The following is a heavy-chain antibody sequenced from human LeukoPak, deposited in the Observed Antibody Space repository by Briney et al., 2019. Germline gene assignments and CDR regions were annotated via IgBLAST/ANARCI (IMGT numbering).Heavy chain of an antibody. CDR3: AKDRSSGSHDY. Sequence: PGGPLGLSCAASGFTFSTYAMSWVRQAPGKGLEWVSAISGSGGSTYYADSVKGRFTISRDNSKNTLYLQMNSLRAEDTAVYYCAKDRSSGSHDYWGQGTLVTVSS. CDR2: ISGSGGST. D-gene: IGHD1-26*01. J-gene: IGHJ4*02. CDR1: GFTFSTYA. V-gene: IGHV3-23*01.